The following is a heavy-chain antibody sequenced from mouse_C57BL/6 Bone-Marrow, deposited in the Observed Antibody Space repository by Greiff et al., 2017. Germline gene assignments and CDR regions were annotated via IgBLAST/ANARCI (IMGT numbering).Heavy chain of an antibody. J-gene: IGHJ3*01. CDR3: ERWDYDVNY. V-gene: IGHV1-26*01. Sequence: VQLQQSGPELVKPGASVKISCKASGYTFTDYYKNWVKQSHGTILQLIGDINPNNGGTSYNQKFKGKATLTVDKSSSTAYMELRSLKSEDSAVYYCERWDYDVNYWGQGTLVTVSA. CDR1: GYTFTDYY. D-gene: IGHD2-4*01. CDR2: INPNNGGT.